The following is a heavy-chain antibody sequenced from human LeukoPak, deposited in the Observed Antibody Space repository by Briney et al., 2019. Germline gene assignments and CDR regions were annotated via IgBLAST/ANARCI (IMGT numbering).Heavy chain of an antibody. CDR3: ALIVVVPAAHDDAFDI. V-gene: IGHV1-18*01. CDR1: GYTFTSYG. D-gene: IGHD2-2*01. Sequence: ASVKVSCKASGYTFTSYGISWVRQAPGQGLEWMGWISAYNGNTNYAQKLQGRVTMTTDTSTSTAYMELRSLRSDDTAVYYCALIVVVPAAHDDAFDIWGQGTMATVSS. CDR2: ISAYNGNT. J-gene: IGHJ3*02.